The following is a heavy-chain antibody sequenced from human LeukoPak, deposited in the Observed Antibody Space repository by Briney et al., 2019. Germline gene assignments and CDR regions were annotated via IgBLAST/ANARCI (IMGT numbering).Heavy chain of an antibody. V-gene: IGHV7-4-1*02. D-gene: IGHD3-10*01. CDR1: GYAFTSHG. Sequence: ASVKVSCKASGYAFTSHGISWVRQAPGQGLEWMAWISTNTGNPTYAQGFTGRFVFSLDTSVSTAYLQISSLKAEDTAVYYCARGAPGVLLWFGELLDNWFDPWGQGTLVTVSS. CDR3: ARGAPGVLLWFGELLDNWFDP. J-gene: IGHJ5*02. CDR2: ISTNTGNP.